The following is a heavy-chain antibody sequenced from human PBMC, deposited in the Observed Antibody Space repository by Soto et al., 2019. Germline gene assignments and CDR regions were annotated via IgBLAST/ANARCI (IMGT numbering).Heavy chain of an antibody. CDR1: GYTFTGYY. CDR2: INPNSGGT. CDR3: ARGGYYDSSGYLHHPYFDY. V-gene: IGHV1-2*04. Sequence: ASVKVSCKASGYTFTGYYMHWVRQAPGQGLEWMGWINPNSGGTNYAQKFQGWVTMTRDTSISTAYMELSRLRSDDTAVYYCARGGYYDSSGYLHHPYFDYWGQGTLVTVSS. J-gene: IGHJ4*02. D-gene: IGHD3-22*01.